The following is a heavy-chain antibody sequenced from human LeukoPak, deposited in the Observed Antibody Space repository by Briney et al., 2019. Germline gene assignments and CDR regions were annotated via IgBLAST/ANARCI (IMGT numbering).Heavy chain of an antibody. CDR2: IHYRGST. CDR3: ARGGWFHDR. CDR1: NGSISTTY. Sequence: PSETLSLTCSVSNGSISTTYWSWIRQPPGKGLEWIGNIHYRGSTNYNSSLKSRVTISVDTSKNHFSLKMISVTTADTAVYFCARGGWFHDRWGQGTLVTVSS. D-gene: IGHD6-19*01. V-gene: IGHV4-59*01. J-gene: IGHJ5*02.